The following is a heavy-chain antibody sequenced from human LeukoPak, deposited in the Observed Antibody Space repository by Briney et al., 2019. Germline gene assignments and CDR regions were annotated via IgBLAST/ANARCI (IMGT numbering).Heavy chain of an antibody. J-gene: IGHJ3*02. D-gene: IGHD2-8*01. CDR1: GFTFSSYS. Sequence: PGGSLRLSCAASGFTFSSYSMNWVRQAPGKGLEWISYISGSSKIIHWAESLKGRFTISRDNAKNSLYLQMNSLRDEDTAVYYCVRAVGGVDAKGDALDIWGQGTMVTVSS. CDR2: ISGSSKII. CDR3: VRAVGGVDAKGDALDI. V-gene: IGHV3-48*02.